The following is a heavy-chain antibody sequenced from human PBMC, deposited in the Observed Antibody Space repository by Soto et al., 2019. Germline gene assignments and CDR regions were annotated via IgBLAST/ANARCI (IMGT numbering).Heavy chain of an antibody. CDR2: ISYDGSNK. CDR1: GFTFSSYA. J-gene: IGHJ4*02. Sequence: PGGSLRLSCAASGFTFSSYAMHWVRQAPGKGLEWVAVISYDGSNKYYADSVEGRFTISRDNSKNTLYLQMNSLRAEDTAVYYCARDGGWETRDFDYWGQGTLVTVSS. CDR3: ARDGGWETRDFDY. D-gene: IGHD1-26*01. V-gene: IGHV3-30-3*01.